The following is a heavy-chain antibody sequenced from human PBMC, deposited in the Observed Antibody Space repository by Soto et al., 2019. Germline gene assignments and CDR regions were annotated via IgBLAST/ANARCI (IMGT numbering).Heavy chain of an antibody. J-gene: IGHJ4*02. Sequence: PGGSLMLSSAFSGFTFLRYYMCWVRQAPGKGLEWVPYITPSSDTIYYVDSVKGRFTISRDNGKNSLYLKMNSLRDEDTAVYYCARDIGSGWYYFDYWGPGTLVTLSS. V-gene: IGHV3-48*02. CDR1: GFTFLRYY. D-gene: IGHD6-19*01. CDR2: ITPSSDTI. CDR3: ARDIGSGWYYFDY.